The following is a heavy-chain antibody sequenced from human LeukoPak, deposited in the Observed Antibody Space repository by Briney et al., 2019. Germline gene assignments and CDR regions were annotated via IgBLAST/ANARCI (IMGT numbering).Heavy chain of an antibody. Sequence: ASVKVSCKASGYTFTGYYMHWVRQAPGQGLEWMGWINPNSGGTNYAQKFQGRVTMTRDTSISTAYMELSRLRSDDTAVYYCARPHRYYDSSVNWFDPWGQGTLVTVSS. CDR1: GYTFTGYY. CDR3: ARPHRYYDSSVNWFDP. CDR2: INPNSGGT. D-gene: IGHD3-22*01. V-gene: IGHV1-2*02. J-gene: IGHJ5*02.